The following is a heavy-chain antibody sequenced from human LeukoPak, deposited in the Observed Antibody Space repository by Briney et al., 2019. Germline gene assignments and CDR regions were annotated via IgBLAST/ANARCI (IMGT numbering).Heavy chain of an antibody. CDR1: GGSIGSYY. D-gene: IGHD3-22*01. CDR3: ARGSYYYDSSGYYTLSAFDI. Sequence: SETLSLTCTVSGGSIGSYYWSWIRQPPGKGLEWIGYIYYSGSTNYNPSLKSRVTISADTSKNQFSLKLSSVTAADTAVYYCARGSYYYDSSGYYTLSAFDIWGQGTMVTVSS. CDR2: IYYSGST. V-gene: IGHV4-59*01. J-gene: IGHJ3*02.